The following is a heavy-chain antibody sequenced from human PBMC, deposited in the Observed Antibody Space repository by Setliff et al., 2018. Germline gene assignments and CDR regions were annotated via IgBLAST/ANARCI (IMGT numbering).Heavy chain of an antibody. D-gene: IGHD2-15*01. CDR1: GGSISSDY. CDR2: IYYSGST. Sequence: PSETLSLTCTVSGGSISSDYWSWIRQPPGKGLEWIGYIYYSGSTNYNPSLKSRVTISVDTSKKQHSLKLSSVTAADTAVYYCARSLDCTGGSCYPNDAFDIWGQGTMVTVSS. J-gene: IGHJ3*02. V-gene: IGHV4-59*01. CDR3: ARSLDCTGGSCYPNDAFDI.